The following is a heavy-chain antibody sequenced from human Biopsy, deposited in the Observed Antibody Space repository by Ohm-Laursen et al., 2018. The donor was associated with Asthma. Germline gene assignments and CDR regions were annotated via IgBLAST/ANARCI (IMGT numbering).Heavy chain of an antibody. J-gene: IGHJ6*02. D-gene: IGHD3-10*01. CDR2: ISVYNGNT. CDR3: ARAVDYSHYYGIDV. CDR1: GHTFNSAG. Sequence: ASVKVSCKTSGHTFNSAGITWVRQAPGQGLEWMGWISVYNGNTKVAQKLQDRVTMITDTSTSTAYTELRSLRSDDTAVYFCARAVDYSHYYGIDVWGQGTTVTVS. V-gene: IGHV1-18*01.